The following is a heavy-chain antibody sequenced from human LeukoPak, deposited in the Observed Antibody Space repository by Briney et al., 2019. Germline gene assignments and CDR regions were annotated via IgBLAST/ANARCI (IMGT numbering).Heavy chain of an antibody. CDR2: IWYDGSNK. Sequence: GGSLRLSRAASGFTFSSYGMHWVRQAPGKGLEWVAVIWYDGSNKYYADSVKGRFTISRDNSKNTLYLQMNSLRAEDTAVYYCARDGSGYAFDYWGQGTLVTVSS. D-gene: IGHD5-12*01. J-gene: IGHJ4*02. CDR1: GFTFSSYG. V-gene: IGHV3-33*01. CDR3: ARDGSGYAFDY.